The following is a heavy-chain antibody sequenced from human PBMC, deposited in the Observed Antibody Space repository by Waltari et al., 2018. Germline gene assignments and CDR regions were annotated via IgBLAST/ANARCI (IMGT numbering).Heavy chain of an antibody. Sequence: QVQLVQSGAEVKKPGAAVKVSCKASGYTFTSYDITWVRQATGQGLEWMGWMNPNSGNTGYAQKFQGRVTITRNTSISTAYMELSSLRSEDTAVYYCARVGAGAAADAFDIWGQGTMVTVSS. J-gene: IGHJ3*02. CDR1: GYTFTSYD. D-gene: IGHD6-13*01. CDR2: MNPNSGNT. CDR3: ARVGAGAAADAFDI. V-gene: IGHV1-8*03.